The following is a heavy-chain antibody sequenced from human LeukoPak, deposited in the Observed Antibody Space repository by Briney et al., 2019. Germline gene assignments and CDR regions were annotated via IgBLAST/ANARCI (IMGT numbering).Heavy chain of an antibody. J-gene: IGHJ6*02. Sequence: GGSLRLSCAASGFTFSSYWMHWVRQAPGKGLVWVSRINSDGSSTSYADSVKGRFTISRDNAKNTLYLQMNSLRAEDTAVYYCPTADRGYWGRDFGGQGPTVP. CDR1: GFTFSSYW. CDR3: PTADRGYWGRDF. CDR2: INSDGSST. V-gene: IGHV3-74*01. D-gene: IGHD5/OR15-5a*01.